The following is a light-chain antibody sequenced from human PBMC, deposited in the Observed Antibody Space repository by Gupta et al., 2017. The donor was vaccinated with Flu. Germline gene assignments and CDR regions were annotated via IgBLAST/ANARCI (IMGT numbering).Light chain of an antibody. Sequence: DIQMTQSPSSLSASVGDRVTITCRASQDISHYLAWFQQKPGNAPKSLIYAASSLQSGVPSRFSGSGSGTEFTLTISSRQPEDFATYYCQHESSYPFTFGHGTKVDVK. V-gene: IGKV1-16*01. CDR2: AAS. J-gene: IGKJ3*01. CDR3: QHESSYPFT. CDR1: QDISHY.